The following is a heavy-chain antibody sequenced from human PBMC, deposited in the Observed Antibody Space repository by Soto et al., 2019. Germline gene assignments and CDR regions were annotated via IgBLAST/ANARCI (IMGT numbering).Heavy chain of an antibody. CDR3: ARSLQITMVRGAVSWFDP. Sequence: ASVKVSCKASGYTFSSYAIHWVRQAPGQRLEWMGWINAGIGNTKYSQKFQGRVTITRDTSASTAYMELSSLRSEDTAVYYCARSLQITMVRGAVSWFDPWGQGTLVTVSS. V-gene: IGHV1-3*01. D-gene: IGHD3-10*01. J-gene: IGHJ5*02. CDR2: INAGIGNT. CDR1: GYTFSSYA.